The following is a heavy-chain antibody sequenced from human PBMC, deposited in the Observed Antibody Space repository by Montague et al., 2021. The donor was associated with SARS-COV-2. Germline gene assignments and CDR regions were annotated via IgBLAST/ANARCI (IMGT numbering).Heavy chain of an antibody. D-gene: IGHD6-13*01. J-gene: IGHJ3*02. CDR1: GFTFSSYA. V-gene: IGHV3-23*01. Sequence: SLGLSCAASGFTFSSYAMSWVRQAPGKGLEWVSTISISDGNTYYADSVKGRFTISRDKSKNTLYLQMNSLRAEDTAVYYCAKDRQLVGGDAFDIWGQGTMVTVSS. CDR2: ISISDGNT. CDR3: AKDRQLVGGDAFDI.